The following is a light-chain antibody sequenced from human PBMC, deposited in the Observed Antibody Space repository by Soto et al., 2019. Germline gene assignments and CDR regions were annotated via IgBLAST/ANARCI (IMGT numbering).Light chain of an antibody. Sequence: QSAPTQPASVSGSPEQSITISCTGTSSDVGTYNLVSWFQQHPGKAPRLLIYEVSQRPSGVSSRFSGSKSGNTASLTISGLQAEDEADYYCCSYAGDSTYVFGTGTKLTVL. V-gene: IGLV2-23*02. CDR3: CSYAGDSTYV. J-gene: IGLJ1*01. CDR1: SSDVGTYNL. CDR2: EVS.